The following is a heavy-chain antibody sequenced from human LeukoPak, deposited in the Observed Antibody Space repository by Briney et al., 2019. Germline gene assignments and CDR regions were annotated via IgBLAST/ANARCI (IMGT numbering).Heavy chain of an antibody. D-gene: IGHD6-13*01. J-gene: IGHJ4*02. CDR2: IYSSGNT. V-gene: IGHV4-4*07. CDR1: GGSISSYY. CDR3: ARLIPHGPIAAAGTGGHYFDY. Sequence: SETLSLTCTVSGGSISSYYWNWIRQPAGKGLEWIGRIYSSGNTNNNPSLKTRVTMSVDTSKNQFSLKLSSVTAADTAVYYCARLIPHGPIAAAGTGGHYFDYWGQGTLVTVSS.